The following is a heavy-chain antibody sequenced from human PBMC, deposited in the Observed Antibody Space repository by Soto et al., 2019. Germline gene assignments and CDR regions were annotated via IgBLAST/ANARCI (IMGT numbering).Heavy chain of an antibody. D-gene: IGHD3-10*01. Sequence: QVQLVESGGGVVQPGRSLRLSCAASGFTFSSYGMHWVRQAPGKGLEWVAVIWYDGSNKYYADSVKGRFTISRDNSKNTLYLQMNSLGAEDTAVYYGARDKALWFGELSHAFDIWGQGTMVTVSS. CDR1: GFTFSSYG. CDR3: ARDKALWFGELSHAFDI. V-gene: IGHV3-33*01. CDR2: IWYDGSNK. J-gene: IGHJ3*02.